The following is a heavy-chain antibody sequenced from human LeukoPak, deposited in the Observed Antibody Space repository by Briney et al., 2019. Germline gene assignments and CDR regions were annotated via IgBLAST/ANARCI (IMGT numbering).Heavy chain of an antibody. Sequence: SETLSLTCTVSGGSISSYYWSWIRQPPGKGLGWIGYIYYSGSTNYNPSLKSRVTISVDTSKNQFSLKLSSVTAADTAVYYCAREPRYGYVDYWGQGTLVTVSS. J-gene: IGHJ4*02. CDR2: IYYSGST. V-gene: IGHV4-59*01. D-gene: IGHD5-18*01. CDR1: GGSISSYY. CDR3: AREPRYGYVDY.